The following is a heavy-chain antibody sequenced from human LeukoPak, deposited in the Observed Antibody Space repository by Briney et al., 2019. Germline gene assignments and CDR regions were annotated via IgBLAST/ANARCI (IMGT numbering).Heavy chain of an antibody. CDR2: IIPIFGTA. CDR3: ARDVYYDSSGLFDY. D-gene: IGHD3-22*01. V-gene: IGHV1-69*13. Sequence: ASVKVSCKASGYTFTSYYMHWVRQAPGQGLEWMGGIIPIFGTANYAQKFQGRVTITADESTSTAYMELSSLRSEDTAVYYCARDVYYDSSGLFDYWGQGTLVTVSS. J-gene: IGHJ4*02. CDR1: GYTFTSYY.